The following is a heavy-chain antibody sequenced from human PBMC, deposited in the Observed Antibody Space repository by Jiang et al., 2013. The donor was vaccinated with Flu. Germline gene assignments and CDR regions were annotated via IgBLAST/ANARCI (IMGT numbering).Heavy chain of an antibody. CDR3: ARSAFRFDY. Sequence: WVSYISSSGSTIYYADSVKGRFTISRDDAKNSLYLQMNSLRAEDTAVYYCARSAFRFDYWGQGTLVTVSS. J-gene: IGHJ4*02. V-gene: IGHV3-11*01. CDR2: ISSSGSTI.